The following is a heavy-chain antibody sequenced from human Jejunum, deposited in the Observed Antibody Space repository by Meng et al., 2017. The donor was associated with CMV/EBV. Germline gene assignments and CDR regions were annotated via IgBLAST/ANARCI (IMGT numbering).Heavy chain of an antibody. V-gene: IGHV1-2*06. J-gene: IGHJ4*02. CDR2: INSHSGAT. D-gene: IGHD3-16*01. Sequence: VSCKASGYTFTSFFMHWVRQAPGLGLEWMGRINSHSGATNYAQNYQGRVTITRDASITTVYLDLTGLTSDDTAVYYCVRGLEGPSTFWGQGTLVTVSS. CDR3: VRGLEGPSTF. CDR1: GYTFTSFF.